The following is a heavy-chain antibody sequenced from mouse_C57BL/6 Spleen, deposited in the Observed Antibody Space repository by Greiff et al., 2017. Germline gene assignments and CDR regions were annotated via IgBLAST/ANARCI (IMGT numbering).Heavy chain of an antibody. J-gene: IGHJ4*01. D-gene: IGHD2-5*01. V-gene: IGHV1-74*01. Sequence: QVQLQQPGAELVKPGASVKVSCKASGYTFTSYWMHWVKQRPGQGLEWIGRIHPSDSDTNYNQKFKGKATLTVDKSSSTAYMQLSSLTSEDSAVYYYAIEGYYYSNSYYAMDYWGQGTSVTVSS. CDR2: IHPSDSDT. CDR1: GYTFTSYW. CDR3: AIEGYYYSNSYYAMDY.